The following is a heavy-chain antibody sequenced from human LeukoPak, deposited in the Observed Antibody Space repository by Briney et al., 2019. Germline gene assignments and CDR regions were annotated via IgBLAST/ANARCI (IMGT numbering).Heavy chain of an antibody. V-gene: IGHV3-23*01. CDR3: AKDERYDFWSGYYPRFDY. CDR2: ISGSGGST. CDR1: GFTFSSYA. Sequence: GGSLRLSCAASGFTFSSYAMTWVRQAPGKGLEWVSAISGSGGSTYYAASVKGRFTISRDNSKNTLYLQMNSLRAEDTAVYYCAKDERYDFWSGYYPRFDYWGQGTLVTVSS. D-gene: IGHD3-3*01. J-gene: IGHJ4*02.